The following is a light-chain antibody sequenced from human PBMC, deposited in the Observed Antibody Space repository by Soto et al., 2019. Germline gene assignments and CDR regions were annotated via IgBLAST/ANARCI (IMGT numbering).Light chain of an antibody. CDR3: QQRSNWPRT. Sequence: EIVLTQSPGTLSLSPGERATLSCRASQGVSSSSLAWYQQKRGQAPRLLIYGASSRATGIPDRFSGSGSGTDFTLTISSLEPEDFAVYFCQQRSNWPRTFGQGTKVVIK. CDR1: QGVSSSS. CDR2: GAS. V-gene: IGKV3D-20*02. J-gene: IGKJ1*01.